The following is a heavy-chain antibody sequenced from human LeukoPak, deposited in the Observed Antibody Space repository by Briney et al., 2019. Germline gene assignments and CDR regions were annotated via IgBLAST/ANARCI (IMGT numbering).Heavy chain of an antibody. D-gene: IGHD6-13*01. CDR1: GFTFSSYA. J-gene: IGHJ4*02. CDR2: ISGSGGRT. Sequence: GGSLRLSCAASGFTFSSYAMSWVRQVPGKGLEWVSAISGSGGRTYYADSVKGRFPISRDNSKNTLYLQMNSLRAEDTAVYYCAGEHSSSWRRGFDYWGQGTLVTVSS. CDR3: AGEHSSSWRRGFDY. V-gene: IGHV3-23*01.